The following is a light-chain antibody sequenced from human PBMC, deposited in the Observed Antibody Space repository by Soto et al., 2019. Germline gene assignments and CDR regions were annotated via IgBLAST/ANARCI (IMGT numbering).Light chain of an antibody. CDR3: QHYRSLPPMWT. V-gene: IGKV3D-20*01. CDR2: DAS. Sequence: EIVLTQSPAALSLSPGERATLSCGASQSVAGNFLAWYQHKPGLAPRLLIYDASIRANGIPDRFSGGGSGTDFTLTISRLEPEDSAVYYCQHYRSLPPMWTFDLGTKVEI. CDR1: QSVAGNF. J-gene: IGKJ1*01.